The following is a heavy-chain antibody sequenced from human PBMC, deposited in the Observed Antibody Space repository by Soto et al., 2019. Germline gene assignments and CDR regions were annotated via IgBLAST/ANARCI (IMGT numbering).Heavy chain of an antibody. V-gene: IGHV1-69*13. D-gene: IGHD2-15*01. CDR3: ASCPVAATFDWFDP. Sequence: VASVKVSCKASGGTFSIYAISWVRQAPGQGLEWMGGIIPIFGTANYAQKFQGRVTITADESTSTAYMELSSLRSEDTAVYYCASCPVAATFDWFDPWGQGTLVTVSS. CDR1: GGTFSIYA. CDR2: IIPIFGTA. J-gene: IGHJ5*02.